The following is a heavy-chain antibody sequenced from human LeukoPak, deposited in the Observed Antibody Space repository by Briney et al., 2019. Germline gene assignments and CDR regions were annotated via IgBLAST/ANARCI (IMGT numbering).Heavy chain of an antibody. J-gene: IGHJ4*02. CDR1: GGSISSYY. CDR3: ARAGYYGSGVLFDH. Sequence: SETLSLTCTVSGGSISSYYWSWIRQPPEKGLEWIGYIYYSGSTNYNPSLKSRITISVDTSKNQFSLKLSSVTAADTAVYYCARAGYYGSGVLFDHWGQGTLVTVSS. CDR2: IYYSGST. D-gene: IGHD3-10*01. V-gene: IGHV4-59*01.